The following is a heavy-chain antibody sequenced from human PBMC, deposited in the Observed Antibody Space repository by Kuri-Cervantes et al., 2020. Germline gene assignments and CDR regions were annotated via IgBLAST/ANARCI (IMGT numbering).Heavy chain of an antibody. Sequence: ASVKVSCKASGYTFTSYDINWVRQATGQGLEWMGWMNPNSGNTGYAQKLQGRVTMTTDTSTSTAYMELRSLRSDDTAVYYCARGPNPSHFDYWGQGTLVTVSS. V-gene: IGHV1-8*01. CDR3: ARGPNPSHFDY. CDR1: GYTFTSYD. CDR2: MNPNSGNT. J-gene: IGHJ4*02. D-gene: IGHD1-14*01.